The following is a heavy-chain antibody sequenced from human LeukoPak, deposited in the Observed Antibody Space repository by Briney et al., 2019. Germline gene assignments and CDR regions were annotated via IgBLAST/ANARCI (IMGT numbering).Heavy chain of an antibody. CDR3: ARGGKTWIPLLLAQVRGTFDY. J-gene: IGHJ4*02. D-gene: IGHD5-18*01. V-gene: IGHV3-7*01. CDR2: IKQDGSEK. CDR1: GFTFSTDW. Sequence: PGGSLRLSCAATGFTFSTDWMSCVRQAPGKGLEWVANIKQDGSEKYYVDSVKGRFTISRYNAKNSLYLQMNSLRPEDTAVYYCARGGKTWIPLLLAQVRGTFDYWGQGTLVTVSS.